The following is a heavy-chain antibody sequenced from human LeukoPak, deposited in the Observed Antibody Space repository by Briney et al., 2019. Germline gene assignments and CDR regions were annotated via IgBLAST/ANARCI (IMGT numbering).Heavy chain of an antibody. V-gene: IGHV5-51*01. J-gene: IGHJ3*02. CDR3: ASVLIDAFDI. CDR2: IYPGESDT. CDR1: GYSFTSYW. D-gene: IGHD3-10*01. Sequence: GEALKISWKGSGYSFTSYWIGWVRQMPGKGLEWMGIIYPGESDTRYSPSFQGQVTISADKSISTAYLQWSSLKASDTAMYYCASVLIDAFDIWGQGTMVTVSS.